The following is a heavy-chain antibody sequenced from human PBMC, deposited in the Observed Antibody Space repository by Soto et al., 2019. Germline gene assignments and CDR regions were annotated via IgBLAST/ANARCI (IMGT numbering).Heavy chain of an antibody. V-gene: IGHV3-7*03. D-gene: IGHD3-10*01. Sequence: PGGSLRLSCAASGFTFSSYWMSWVRQAPGRGLEWVANIKQDGSEKYYVDSVKGRFTISRDNAKNSLYLQMNSLRAEDTAVYYCARFLPEYYYGSGGITSYYYGMDVWGHGTTVTVSS. CDR3: ARFLPEYYYGSGGITSYYYGMDV. J-gene: IGHJ6*02. CDR2: IKQDGSEK. CDR1: GFTFSSYW.